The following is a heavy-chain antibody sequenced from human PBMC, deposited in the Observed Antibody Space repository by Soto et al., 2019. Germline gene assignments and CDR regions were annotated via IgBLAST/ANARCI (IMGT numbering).Heavy chain of an antibody. V-gene: IGHV3-23*01. J-gene: IGHJ4*02. Sequence: SGGSLRLSCAGSGFTFSSYAMSWVRQAPGKGLEWVSAISGSGGSTYYADSVKGRFTISRDNSKNTLYLQMNSLRAEDTAVYYCARTYYDFWSGYIDYWGQGTLVTVSS. CDR3: ARTYYDFWSGYIDY. CDR1: GFTFSSYA. CDR2: ISGSGGST. D-gene: IGHD3-3*01.